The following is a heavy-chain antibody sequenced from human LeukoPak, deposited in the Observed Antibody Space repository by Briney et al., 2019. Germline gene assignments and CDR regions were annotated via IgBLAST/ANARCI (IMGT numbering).Heavy chain of an antibody. V-gene: IGHV3-21*01. CDR2: NSSSSYI. J-gene: IGHJ6*02. CDR3: ARGVPPRAGYYYGMDV. D-gene: IGHD3-10*01. Sequence: GGTLSLFRAVSVFILSIYSMICATQAPGKGLECVSSNSSSSYIYYADSVKGRFTISRDNAKNSLYLQMNSLRPEHIPVHYCARGVPPRAGYYYGMDVWGQGTTVTVSS. CDR1: VFILSIYS.